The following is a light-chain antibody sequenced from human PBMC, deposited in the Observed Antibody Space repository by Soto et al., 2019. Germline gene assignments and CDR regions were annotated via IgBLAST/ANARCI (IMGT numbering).Light chain of an antibody. CDR2: KAS. Sequence: DIQLTQSPSTLSASVGDRVNITCRASQSIYRWLAWYQQKPGEAPKLLIYKASTLENGLSSRFSGSGSGTEFTLTISSLQPHDLATYYCQQYNSYVFGQGTKLEIK. V-gene: IGKV1-5*03. CDR1: QSIYRW. CDR3: QQYNSYV. J-gene: IGKJ2*01.